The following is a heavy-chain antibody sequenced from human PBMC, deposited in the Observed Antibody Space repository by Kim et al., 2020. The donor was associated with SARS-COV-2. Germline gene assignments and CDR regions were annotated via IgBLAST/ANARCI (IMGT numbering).Heavy chain of an antibody. CDR3: AKTGPPYYYYYMDV. Sequence: PQKFQGRVTITGDTSAGTAYMELSSLRSEDTAVYYCAKTGPPYYYYYMDVWGKGTTVTVSS. V-gene: IGHV1-3*01. J-gene: IGHJ6*03.